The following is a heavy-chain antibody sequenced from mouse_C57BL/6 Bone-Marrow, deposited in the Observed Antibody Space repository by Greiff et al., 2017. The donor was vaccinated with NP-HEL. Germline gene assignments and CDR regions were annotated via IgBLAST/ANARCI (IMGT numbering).Heavy chain of an antibody. V-gene: IGHV8-12*01. D-gene: IGHD2-2*01. J-gene: IGHJ1*03. CDR1: GFSLSTSGMG. CDR2: IYWDDDK. Sequence: QVTLKECGPGILQSSQTLSLTCSFSGFSLSTSGMGVSWIRQPSGKGLEWLAHIYWDDDKRYNPSLKSRLTISKDTSRNQVFLKITSVDTADTATYYCARRYGYDAGYWYFDVWGTGTTVTVSS. CDR3: ARRYGYDAGYWYFDV.